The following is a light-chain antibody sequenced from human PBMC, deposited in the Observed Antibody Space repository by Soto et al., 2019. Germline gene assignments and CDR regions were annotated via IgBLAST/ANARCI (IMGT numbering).Light chain of an antibody. CDR1: QSVSSN. CDR2: GAS. V-gene: IGKV3-15*01. Sequence: EIVMTQSPATLSVSPGERATLSCRASQSVSSNLAWYQQKPGQAPRLLIYGASTRATGIAARFSGSGSGTEFTLTISSLQSEDFAVYNCQQYNNWWTFGQGTKVEIK. J-gene: IGKJ1*01. CDR3: QQYNNWWT.